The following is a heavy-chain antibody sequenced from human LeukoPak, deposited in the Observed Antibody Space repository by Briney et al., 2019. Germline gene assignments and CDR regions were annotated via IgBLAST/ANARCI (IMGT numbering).Heavy chain of an antibody. CDR1: GFTFSSYA. D-gene: IGHD3-3*01. CDR3: AKGTDYDFWSGYLD. V-gene: IGHV3-9*03. Sequence: GGSLRLSCAASGFTFSSYAMSWVRQAPGKGLEWVSGMSWNGGSIGYADSVKGRFSISRDNAKNSLYLQMNSLRAEDMALYYCAKGTDYDFWSGYLDWGQGTVVTVSS. J-gene: IGHJ4*02. CDR2: MSWNGGSI.